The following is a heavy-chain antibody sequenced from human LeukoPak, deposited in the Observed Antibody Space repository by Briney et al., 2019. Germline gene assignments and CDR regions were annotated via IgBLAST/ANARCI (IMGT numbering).Heavy chain of an antibody. CDR3: ARSRGVKVYDY. Sequence: SETLSLTCAVYGGSFSGYYWSWIRQPPGKGLEWIGEINHSGSTNYNPSLKSRVTISVDTSKNQFSLKLSSVTAADTAVYYCARSRGVKVYDYWGQGTLVTVSS. CDR1: GGSFSGYY. J-gene: IGHJ4*02. V-gene: IGHV4-34*01. D-gene: IGHD3-10*01. CDR2: INHSGST.